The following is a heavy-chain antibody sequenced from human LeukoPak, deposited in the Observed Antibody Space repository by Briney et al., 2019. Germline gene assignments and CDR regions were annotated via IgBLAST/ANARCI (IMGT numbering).Heavy chain of an antibody. CDR2: IHSDGSTA. Sequence: GGSLRLSCTASGLTFSSSWMHWVRQAPGKGLVWVSRIHSDGSTATYADSVKGRFTISRDNAKSTLYLQMNSLRAEDTAVYYCSRDETATGKLFQHWGQGTLVTVSS. V-gene: IGHV3-74*01. CDR1: GLTFSSSW. J-gene: IGHJ1*01. D-gene: IGHD3-9*01. CDR3: SRDETATGKLFQH.